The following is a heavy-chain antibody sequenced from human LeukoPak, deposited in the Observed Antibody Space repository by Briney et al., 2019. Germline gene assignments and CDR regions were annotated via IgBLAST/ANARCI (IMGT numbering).Heavy chain of an antibody. CDR3: ARDGYEAVADDRYYFDY. J-gene: IGHJ4*02. D-gene: IGHD6-19*01. CDR1: GYTFTGYY. Sequence: ASVKVSCKASGYTFTGYYMHWVRQAPGQGLEWMGWINPNSGGTNYAQKFQGWVTMTRDTSISTAYMELSRLRSDDTAVHYCARDGYEAVADDRYYFDYWGQGTLVTVSS. CDR2: INPNSGGT. V-gene: IGHV1-2*04.